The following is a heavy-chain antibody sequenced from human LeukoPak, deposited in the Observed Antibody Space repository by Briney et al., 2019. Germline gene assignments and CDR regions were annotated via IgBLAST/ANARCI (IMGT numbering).Heavy chain of an antibody. Sequence: PGGSLRLSCAASGFTFSSYAMSWVRQAPGKGLEWVSAISGSGGSTYYADSVKGRFTISRDNSKNTLYLQMNSLRAEDTAVYYCAKDYYDSSGYCPDAFDIWGQGTMVTVSS. J-gene: IGHJ3*02. CDR1: GFTFSSYA. D-gene: IGHD3-22*01. CDR3: AKDYYDSSGYCPDAFDI. V-gene: IGHV3-23*01. CDR2: ISGSGGST.